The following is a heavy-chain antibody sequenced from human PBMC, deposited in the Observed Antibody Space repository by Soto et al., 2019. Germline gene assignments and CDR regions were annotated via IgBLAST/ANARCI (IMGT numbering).Heavy chain of an antibody. Sequence: QVQLVQSGAEVKKPGSSVKVSCKASGGTFSSYTISWVRQAPGQGLEWMGRIIPILGIANYAQKFQGRVRMSAYKSTTTAEQELSSLRSEDKAVYYCARGGASRSPKFYSSSWYDANWFDPWGQGTLVTVSS. V-gene: IGHV1-69*02. CDR3: ARGGASRSPKFYSSSWYDANWFDP. CDR2: IIPILGIA. CDR1: GGTFSSYT. D-gene: IGHD6-13*01. J-gene: IGHJ5*02.